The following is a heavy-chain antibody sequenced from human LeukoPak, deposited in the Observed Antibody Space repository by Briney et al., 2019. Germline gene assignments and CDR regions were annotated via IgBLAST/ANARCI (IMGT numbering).Heavy chain of an antibody. Sequence: ASVTVSCKVSGYTFTDLSIHWVRQAPGKGLEWMGGFNPEHNKIIYAQNFRGRVTMSEDTSTDTAYMKLSSLRLDDTAVYYCATWRVGGYDLGYFDLWGRGTLVTAS. CDR2: FNPEHNKI. CDR1: GYTFTDLS. D-gene: IGHD5-12*01. CDR3: ATWRVGGYDLGYFDL. V-gene: IGHV1-24*01. J-gene: IGHJ2*01.